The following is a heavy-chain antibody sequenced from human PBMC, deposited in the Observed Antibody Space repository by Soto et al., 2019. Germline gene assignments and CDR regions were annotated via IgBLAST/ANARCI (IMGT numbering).Heavy chain of an antibody. J-gene: IGHJ6*02. D-gene: IGHD2-2*01. CDR1: GGTFSSYA. CDR2: IIPISGTA. Sequence: QVQLVQSGAEVKKPGSSVKVSCKASGGTFSSYAISWVRQAPGQGLEWMGGIIPISGTANYAQKFQGRVTNTADESTSTAYMELSSLRSEDTAVYYCARSQGSSTCLEIYYYYYYGMDVWGQGTTVTVSS. V-gene: IGHV1-69*01. CDR3: ARSQGSSTCLEIYYYYYYGMDV.